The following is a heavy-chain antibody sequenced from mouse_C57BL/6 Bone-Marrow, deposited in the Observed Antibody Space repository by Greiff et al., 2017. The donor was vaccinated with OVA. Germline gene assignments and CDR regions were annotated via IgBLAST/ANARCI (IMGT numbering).Heavy chain of an antibody. CDR2: IDPETGGT. Sequence: QVQLQQSGAELVRPGASVTLSCKASGYTFTDYEMHWVKQTPVHGLEWIGAIDPETGGTAYNQKFKGKAILTADKSSRTAYMELRSLTSEVSAVYYCTRPYYYGSSYFDYWGQGTTLTVSS. D-gene: IGHD1-1*01. CDR1: GYTFTDYE. CDR3: TRPYYYGSSYFDY. V-gene: IGHV1-15*01. J-gene: IGHJ2*01.